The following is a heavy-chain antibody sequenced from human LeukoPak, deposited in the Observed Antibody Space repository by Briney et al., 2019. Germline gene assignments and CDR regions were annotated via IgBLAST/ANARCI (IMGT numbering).Heavy chain of an antibody. CDR1: GFTFSSYA. CDR3: AKYTIMITFGGVISTYFTNYYYYYMDV. CDR2: ISGSGGST. Sequence: PGGSLRLSCAASGFTFSSYAMSWVRQAPGKGLEWVSAISGSGGSTYYADSVKGRFTISRDNSKNTLYLQMNSLRAEDTAVYYCAKYTIMITFGGVISTYFTNYYYYYMDVWGKGTTVTVSS. V-gene: IGHV3-23*01. D-gene: IGHD3-16*02. J-gene: IGHJ6*03.